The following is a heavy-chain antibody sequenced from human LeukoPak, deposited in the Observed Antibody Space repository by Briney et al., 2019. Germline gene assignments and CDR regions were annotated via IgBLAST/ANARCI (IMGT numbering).Heavy chain of an antibody. CDR1: GGSISGRSYY. D-gene: IGHD6-13*01. CDR3: ARVVAIAAAGIPGSYYYYMDV. V-gene: IGHV4-39*07. J-gene: IGHJ6*03. CDR2: FYYTGIT. Sequence: SETLSLTCSVSGGSISGRSYYWGWIRQPPGKGLEWIGRFYYTGITYFNPSLKGRVTVSVDTSRKHFSLKLTSVTAADTAVYYCARVVAIAAAGIPGSYYYYMDVWGKGTTVTVSS.